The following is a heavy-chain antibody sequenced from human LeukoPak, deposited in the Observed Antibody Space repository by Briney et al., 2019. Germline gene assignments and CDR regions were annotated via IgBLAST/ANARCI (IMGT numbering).Heavy chain of an antibody. D-gene: IGHD2-2*01. Sequence: GGSLRLSCAASGFTFSSYWMSWVRQAPGMGLEWVANIKQDRSEKYYVDSVKGRFTISRDNAKNSLYLQMNSLRAEDTAVYYCARDLVVPAAMGGFDYWGQGTLVTVSS. CDR3: ARDLVVPAAMGGFDY. CDR1: GFTFSSYW. CDR2: IKQDRSEK. V-gene: IGHV3-7*03. J-gene: IGHJ4*02.